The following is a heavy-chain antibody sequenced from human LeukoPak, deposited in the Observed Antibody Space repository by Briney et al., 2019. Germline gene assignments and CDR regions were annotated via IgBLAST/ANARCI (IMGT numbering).Heavy chain of an antibody. J-gene: IGHJ3*02. CDR2: ISESAAGT. CDR1: GFTFSDYA. V-gene: IGHV3-23*01. CDR3: ARARDGSGGYYDAFDI. Sequence: PGGSLRLSCAASGFTFSDYAMSWVRQAPGKGLEWVSAISESAAGTYYADSVKGRFTTSRDNSKNTLYLQMNSLRAEDTAVYYCARARDGSGGYYDAFDIWGQGTMVTVSS. D-gene: IGHD3-10*01.